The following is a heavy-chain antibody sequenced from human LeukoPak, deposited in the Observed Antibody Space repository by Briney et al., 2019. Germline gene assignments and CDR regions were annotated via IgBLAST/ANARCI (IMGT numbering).Heavy chain of an antibody. CDR2: IYDDGNT. Sequence: QTGGSLRLSCAASGFTVNSNYMSWVRQAPGKGLEWLSVIYDDGNTYYADSVRGRFTISRDISKNTLSLQMNSLRAEDTAVYYCARMIGSCTSIGCFPGIVSQKFDSWGQGTVVTVSS. D-gene: IGHD2-2*01. V-gene: IGHV3-53*01. CDR1: GFTVNSNY. J-gene: IGHJ5*01. CDR3: ARMIGSCTSIGCFPGIVSQKFDS.